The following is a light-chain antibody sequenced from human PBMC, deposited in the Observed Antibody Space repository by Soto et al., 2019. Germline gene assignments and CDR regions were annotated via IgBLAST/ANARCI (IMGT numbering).Light chain of an antibody. J-gene: IGKJ1*01. CDR3: QQYYSYPRT. Sequence: AIRMTQSPSSFSASTGDRVTMTCRASQGISSYLAWYQQKPVKAPKLLIYAASTLQSGVPSMFSGSGSGTDFTLTISCLQSEDFATYYCQQYYSYPRTFGQGTKVEIK. CDR2: AAS. CDR1: QGISSY. V-gene: IGKV1-8*01.